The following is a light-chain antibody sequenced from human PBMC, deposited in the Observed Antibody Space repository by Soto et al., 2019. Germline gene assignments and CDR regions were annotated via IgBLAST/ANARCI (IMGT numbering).Light chain of an antibody. CDR2: GDN. CDR3: QSYDTSLSGGV. CDR1: SSNIGATYD. Sequence: QSVLTQPPSVSGAPGQRVTISCTGSSSNIGATYDVHWFQHLPGTAPKLLIYGDNNRPSGVPDRFSGSKSGTSASLAITGLQAEDEADYYCQSYDTSLSGGVFGGGTQLTVL. J-gene: IGLJ3*02. V-gene: IGLV1-40*01.